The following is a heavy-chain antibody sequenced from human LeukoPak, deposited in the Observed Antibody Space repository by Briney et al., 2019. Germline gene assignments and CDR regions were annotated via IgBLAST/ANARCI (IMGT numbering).Heavy chain of an antibody. CDR1: GFTFSSHG. CDR2: ISGSGENT. Sequence: PGGPLRLSCAASGFTFSSHGMSWVRQAPAQGLEWVSGISGSGENTYNADSVKGRFTISRDNSRRTLYLQMNNLRVEDTAVYYCVRDRLNYASGYFDYWGQGTLVTVSS. V-gene: IGHV3-23*01. J-gene: IGHJ4*02. CDR3: VRDRLNYASGYFDY. D-gene: IGHD3-10*01.